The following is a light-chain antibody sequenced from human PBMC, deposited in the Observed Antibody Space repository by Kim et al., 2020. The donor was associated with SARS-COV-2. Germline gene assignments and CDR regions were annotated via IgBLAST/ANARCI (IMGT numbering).Light chain of an antibody. CDR3: SSFAGSDNYV. Sequence: SVHIACTVTSSDVGAYKFVSWYQQHPGQAPKLIIYEVSLRPSGVPDRFSGSKSGNPASLTVSGLQAEDEADYYCSSFAGSDNYVFGTGTKVTVL. CDR2: EVS. CDR1: SSDVGAYKF. V-gene: IGLV2-8*01. J-gene: IGLJ1*01.